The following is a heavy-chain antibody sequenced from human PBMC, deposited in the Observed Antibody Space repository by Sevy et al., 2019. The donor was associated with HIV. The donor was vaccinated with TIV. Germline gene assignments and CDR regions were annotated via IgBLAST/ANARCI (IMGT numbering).Heavy chain of an antibody. CDR2: IQYDGSNK. D-gene: IGHD2-21*01. CDR3: VKEGGGEGGDH. Sequence: GGSLRLSCAPSGFSYSSYGMHWVRQAPGKGLEWVAYIQYDGSNKDYADSVKGRFTISRDNSKNTLDLQMNSLRVEDTAVYYCVKEGGGEGGDHWGQGTLVTVSS. CDR1: GFSYSSYG. V-gene: IGHV3-30*02. J-gene: IGHJ4*02.